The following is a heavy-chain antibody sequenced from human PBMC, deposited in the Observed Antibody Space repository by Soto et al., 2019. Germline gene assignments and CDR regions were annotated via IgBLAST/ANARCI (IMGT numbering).Heavy chain of an antibody. D-gene: IGHD3-16*01. Sequence: SGPTLVNPTQTLTLTCNFSGFSLSTRGVGVGWIRQPPGKALEWLTLIYWDDAKEYSPSLRSRITITKDTSKNHVVLTMTDIAPVDTASYYCARKGGGDRILDYWGQGTLVTVSS. V-gene: IGHV2-5*02. CDR2: IYWDDAK. CDR1: GFSLSTRGVG. CDR3: ARKGGGDRILDY. J-gene: IGHJ4*02.